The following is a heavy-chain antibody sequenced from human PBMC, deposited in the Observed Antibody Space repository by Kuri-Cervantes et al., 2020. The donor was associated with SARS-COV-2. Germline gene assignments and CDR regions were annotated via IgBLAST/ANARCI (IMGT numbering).Heavy chain of an antibody. D-gene: IGHD2-2*02. CDR2: IYTSGST. J-gene: IGHJ4*02. V-gene: IGHV4-61*09. Sequence: SCTVSGGSISSGSYYWSWIRQPAGKGLEWIGYIYTSGSTNYNPSLKSRVTISVDTSKNQFSLKLSSVTAADTAVYYCARVREYQLLYGVSFDYWGQGTLVTVSS. CDR3: ARVREYQLLYGVSFDY. CDR1: GGSISSGSYY.